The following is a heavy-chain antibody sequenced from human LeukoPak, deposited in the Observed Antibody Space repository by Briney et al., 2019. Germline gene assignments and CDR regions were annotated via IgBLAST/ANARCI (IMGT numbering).Heavy chain of an antibody. CDR3: TGHGSSSY. V-gene: IGHV3-23*01. CDR2: SGTGGST. J-gene: IGHJ4*02. D-gene: IGHD6-13*01. Sequence: GGSLRLSCAASGLTVSNNGLSWFRQAPGKGLEWVSDSGTGGSTYYADSVKGRFTVSRDNSKNTLYLQMNSLRAEDTAVYYATGHGSSSYWGQGTLVTVSS. CDR1: GLTVSNNG.